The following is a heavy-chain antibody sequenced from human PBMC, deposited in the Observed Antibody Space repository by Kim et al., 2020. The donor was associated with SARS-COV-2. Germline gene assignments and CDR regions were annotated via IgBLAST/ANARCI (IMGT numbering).Heavy chain of an antibody. CDR3: VKEAAFTTVVVDYYFDY. V-gene: IGHV3-30*02. Sequence: VKGRFTISRDNSKNTLYLQMNSLRSEDTARYFCVKEAAFTTVVVDYYFDYWGQGTLVTVYS. J-gene: IGHJ4*02. D-gene: IGHD2-15*01.